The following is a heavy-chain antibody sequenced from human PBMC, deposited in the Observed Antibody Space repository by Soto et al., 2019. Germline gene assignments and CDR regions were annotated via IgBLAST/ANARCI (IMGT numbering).Heavy chain of an antibody. CDR3: VVHSGLGHNXRS. CDR1: GDGFTSYW. J-gene: IGHJ5*02. V-gene: IGHV5-10-1*01. CDR2: IDPSDSSA. Sequence: GESLKISCKGSGDGFTSYWISWLRQMPGKGLEWMGRIDPSDSSASYGPSFQGHVFISVDKSISTAYLQWSSLTASDTGMYYCVVHSGLGHNXRSWGPGALVTVSS. D-gene: IGHD1-1*01.